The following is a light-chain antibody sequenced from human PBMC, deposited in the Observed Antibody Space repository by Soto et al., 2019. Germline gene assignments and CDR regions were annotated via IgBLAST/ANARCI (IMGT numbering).Light chain of an antibody. CDR2: AAS. CDR3: LKDYNYPIT. J-gene: IGKJ5*01. CDR1: QGIRND. V-gene: IGKV1-6*01. Sequence: AIQMTQSPSSLSASVGDRVTLTCRASQGIRNDLGWYQQKPGKAPKLLIYAASSLRSGVPSRFSGSGSGTDFTLTISSLQPEDFATYYCLKDYNYPITFGQGKRLEIK.